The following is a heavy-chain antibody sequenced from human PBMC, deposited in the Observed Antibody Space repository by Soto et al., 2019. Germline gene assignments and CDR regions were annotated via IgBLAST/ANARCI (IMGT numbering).Heavy chain of an antibody. D-gene: IGHD3-3*01. J-gene: IGHJ4*02. Sequence: ASVKGSSKPSGYTFNSYGICWGRQPPAQGLEWMGWISAYNGNTNYEQKLQGRVTMTTDTSTSTAYMELRSLRSDDTAVYYCARDPHDFWSGYVENDYWGQGTLVTVS. CDR1: GYTFNSYG. V-gene: IGHV1-18*04. CDR2: ISAYNGNT. CDR3: ARDPHDFWSGYVENDY.